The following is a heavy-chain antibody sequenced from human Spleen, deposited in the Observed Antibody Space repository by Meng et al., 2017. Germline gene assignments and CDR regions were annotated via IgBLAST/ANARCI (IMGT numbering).Heavy chain of an antibody. CDR3: ARDLLSLQSS. CDR1: GFTFNNYW. D-gene: IGHD3-16*01. J-gene: IGHJ5*02. CDR2: INSDGSST. Sequence: EVQLVESGGGLVQPGGSLRLSCTVSGFTFNNYWMHWVRQAPGRGLVWVSRINSDGSSTSYADFVKGRFTISRDNAKNTLYLQMNSLRAEDTALYYCARDLLSLQSSWGQGTLVTVSS. V-gene: IGHV3-74*01.